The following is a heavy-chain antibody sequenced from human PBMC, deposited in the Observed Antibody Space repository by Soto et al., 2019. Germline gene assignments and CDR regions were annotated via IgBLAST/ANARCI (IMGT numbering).Heavy chain of an antibody. CDR1: GFTFSSYG. CDR2: ISYDGSNK. D-gene: IGHD3-22*01. Sequence: QVQLVESGGGVVQPGRSLRLSCAASGFTFSSYGMHWVRQAPGKGLEWVAVISYDGSNKYYADSVKGRFTISRDNSKNTLYLQMNSLRAEDTAVYYCAKLLLRPYYYDSSGYPEGGRDYWGQGTLVTVSS. J-gene: IGHJ4*02. CDR3: AKLLLRPYYYDSSGYPEGGRDY. V-gene: IGHV3-30*18.